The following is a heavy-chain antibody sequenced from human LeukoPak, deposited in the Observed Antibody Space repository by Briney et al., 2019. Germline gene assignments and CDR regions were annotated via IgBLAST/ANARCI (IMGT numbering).Heavy chain of an antibody. CDR1: GGSLSGPF. J-gene: IGHJ4*02. V-gene: IGHV4-34*01. Sequence: SETLSLTCGVYGGSLSGPFWSWIRQPLGKGLEWIGEIKHTGYTNYNPSLKSRVTISVDTSKNQFSLKLSSMTAADTAVYYCAREYTTSSTSFDYWGQGTLVTVSS. D-gene: IGHD6-6*01. CDR2: IKHTGYT. CDR3: AREYTTSSTSFDY.